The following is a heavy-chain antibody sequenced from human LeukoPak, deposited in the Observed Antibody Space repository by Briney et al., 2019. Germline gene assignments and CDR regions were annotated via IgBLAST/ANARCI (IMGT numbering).Heavy chain of an antibody. V-gene: IGHV4-34*01. CDR2: INHSGST. J-gene: IGHJ4*02. D-gene: IGHD5-12*01. Sequence: SETLSLTCAVYGGSFSGYYWSWIRQPPGKGLEWIGEINHSGSTNYNPSLKSRVTISVGTSKNQFSLKLSSVTAADTAVYYCARPYSGYDYDYFDYWGQGTLVTVSS. CDR3: ARPYSGYDYDYFDY. CDR1: GGSFSGYY.